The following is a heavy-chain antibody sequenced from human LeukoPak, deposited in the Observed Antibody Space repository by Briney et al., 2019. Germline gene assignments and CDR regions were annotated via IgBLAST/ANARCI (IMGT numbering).Heavy chain of an antibody. CDR3: TRGNVAAATAILYFDY. Sequence: GRSLRLSCAASGFTFDDHGVSWVRQAPGKGLEWVSGINWNGDSTGYADSVKGRFTISRDNAKNSLYLQMNSLRAEDTALYHCTRGNVAAATAILYFDYWGQGTLVTVSS. CDR2: INWNGDST. J-gene: IGHJ4*02. V-gene: IGHV3-20*01. D-gene: IGHD6-13*01. CDR1: GFTFDDHG.